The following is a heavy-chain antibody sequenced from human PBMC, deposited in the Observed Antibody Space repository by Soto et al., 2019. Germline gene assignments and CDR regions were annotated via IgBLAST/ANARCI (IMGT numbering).Heavy chain of an antibody. D-gene: IGHD3-10*01. J-gene: IGHJ6*03. CDR1: GFTFSSYA. CDR2: ISGSGGST. V-gene: IGHV3-23*01. CDR3: AKGGLWFGEPRISYYYYYMDV. Sequence: GGSLRLSCAASGFTFSSYAMSWVRQAPGKGLEWVSAISGSGGSTYYADSVKGRFTISRDNSKNTLYLQMNSLRAEDTAVYYCAKGGLWFGEPRISYYYYYMDVWGKGTTVTVSS.